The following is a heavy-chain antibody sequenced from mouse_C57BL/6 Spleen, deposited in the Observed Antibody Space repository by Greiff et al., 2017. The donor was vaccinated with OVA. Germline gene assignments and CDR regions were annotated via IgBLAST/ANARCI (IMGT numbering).Heavy chain of an antibody. V-gene: IGHV1-59*01. J-gene: IGHJ2*01. CDR3: ASRVAGWDGNFDY. D-gene: IGHD1-1*02. Sequence: QVQLQQPGAELVRPGTSVKLSCKASGYTFTSYWMHWVKQRPGQGLEWIGVIDPSDSYTNYNQKFKGKATLTVDTSSSTAYMQLSSLTSEDSAVYYCASRVAGWDGNFDYWGQGTTLTVSS. CDR1: GYTFTSYW. CDR2: IDPSDSYT.